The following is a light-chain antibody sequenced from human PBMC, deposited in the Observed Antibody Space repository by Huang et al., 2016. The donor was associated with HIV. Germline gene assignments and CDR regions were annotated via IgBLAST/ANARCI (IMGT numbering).Light chain of an antibody. CDR1: QSISSY. J-gene: IGKJ1*01. V-gene: IGKV1-39*01. CDR3: QQSYSTPRT. CDR2: AAS. Sequence: DIQMTQSPSSLSASVGDRVNITCRASQSISSYLNWYQQKPGKAPKLRIYAASSLQSGVPSRFSGSGSGTDFTLTISSLQPEDFATYYCQQSYSTPRTFGQGTKVEIK.